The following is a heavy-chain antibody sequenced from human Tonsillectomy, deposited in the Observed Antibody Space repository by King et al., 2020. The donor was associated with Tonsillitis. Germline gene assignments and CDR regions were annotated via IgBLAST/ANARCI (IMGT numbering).Heavy chain of an antibody. CDR2: INTNTGNP. J-gene: IGHJ4*02. Sequence: VQLVESGSELKKPGASVKVSCTASGYTFTSYAMNWVRQAPGQGLEWMGWINTNTGNPTYAQGFTGRFVFSLDTSVSTAYLQISSLKAEDTAVYYCAREVVGTDYYDSSGYYYWGQGTLVTVSS. V-gene: IGHV7-4-1*02. D-gene: IGHD3-22*01. CDR1: GYTFTSYA. CDR3: AREVVGTDYYDSSGYYY.